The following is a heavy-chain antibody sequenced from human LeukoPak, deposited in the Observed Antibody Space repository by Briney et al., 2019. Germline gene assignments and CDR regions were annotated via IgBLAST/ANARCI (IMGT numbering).Heavy chain of an antibody. CDR1: GGSLSGYY. CDR3: ARHFYDSRGSYSFALDY. J-gene: IGHJ4*02. V-gene: IGHV4-59*08. Sequence: SETLSLTCAVSGGSLSGYYWSWIRQPPGKGLEWIGYIYDTRSTDYNPALRSRVTISLDTSTNQFSLKLSSVTAADTAVYHCARHFYDSRGSYSFALDYWGQGTLVTVSS. D-gene: IGHD1-26*01. CDR2: IYDTRST.